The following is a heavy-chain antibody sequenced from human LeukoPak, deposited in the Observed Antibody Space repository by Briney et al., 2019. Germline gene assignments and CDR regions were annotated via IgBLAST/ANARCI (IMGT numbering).Heavy chain of an antibody. J-gene: IGHJ6*03. CDR2: MNPTSGDT. V-gene: IGHV1-8*01. Sequence: ASVEVSCKASGYTFSDYDVNWVRQAPGQGLAWMGWMNPTSGDTGYAQKFQGRVTMTRSMSRNTAYMELSRLRSEDTAVYFCARVVMKAFYYYYMDVWGKGTT. CDR1: GYTFSDYD. CDR3: ARVVMKAFYYYYMDV. D-gene: IGHD2-21*01.